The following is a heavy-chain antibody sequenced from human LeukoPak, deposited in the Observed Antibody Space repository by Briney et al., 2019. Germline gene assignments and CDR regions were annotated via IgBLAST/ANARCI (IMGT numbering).Heavy chain of an antibody. V-gene: IGHV4-39*01. CDR2: IYYSGST. CDR1: GGSISSYY. J-gene: IGHJ4*02. D-gene: IGHD1/OR15-1a*01. Sequence: PSETLSLTCTVSGGSISSYYWGWIRQPPGKGLEWIGSIYYSGSTYYNPSPKSRVTISVDTSKNQFSLKLSSVTAADTAVYYCARGGSTGTVDYWGQGTLVTVSS. CDR3: ARGGSTGTVDY.